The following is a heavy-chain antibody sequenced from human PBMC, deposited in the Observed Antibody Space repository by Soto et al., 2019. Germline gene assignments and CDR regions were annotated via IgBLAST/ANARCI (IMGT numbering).Heavy chain of an antibody. CDR1: GYTFTNNA. V-gene: IGHV1-69*13. CDR2: IIPIFGTA. D-gene: IGHD3-22*01. J-gene: IGHJ6*02. Sequence: SVKVSCKASGYTFTNNAIHWVRQAPGQRLEWMGGIIPIFGTANYAQKFQGRVTITADESTSTAYMELSSLRSEDTAVYYCARDPAGYYDSSGSLSRHYYYGMDVWGQGTTVTVSS. CDR3: ARDPAGYYDSSGSLSRHYYYGMDV.